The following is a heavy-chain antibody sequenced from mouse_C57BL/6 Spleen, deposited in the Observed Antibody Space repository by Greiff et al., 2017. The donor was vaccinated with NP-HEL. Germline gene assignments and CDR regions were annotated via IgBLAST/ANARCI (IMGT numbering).Heavy chain of an antibody. CDR3: AKGYYSNYGFDY. V-gene: IGHV3-6*01. CDR1: GYSITSGYY. CDR2: ISYDGSN. D-gene: IGHD2-5*01. Sequence: EVKLQESGPGLVKPSQSLSLTCSVTGYSITSGYYWNWIRQFPGNKLEWMGYISYDGSNNYNPSLKNRISITRDTSKNQFFLKLNSVTTEDTATYYCAKGYYSNYGFDYGGQGTTLTVSS. J-gene: IGHJ2*01.